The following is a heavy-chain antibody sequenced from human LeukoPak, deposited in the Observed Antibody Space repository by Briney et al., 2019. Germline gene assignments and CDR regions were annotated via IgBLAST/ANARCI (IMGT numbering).Heavy chain of an antibody. V-gene: IGHV3-11*06. CDR2: ISSSSSYT. CDR3: ARDLKSSRAYFDY. J-gene: IGHJ4*02. CDR1: GFTFSDYY. Sequence: GGSLRLSCAASGFTFSDYYMSWIRRAPGKGLEWVSYISSSSSYTNYADSVKGRFTISRDNSKNTLYLQMNSLRAEDTAVYYCARDLKSSRAYFDYWGQGTLVTVSS.